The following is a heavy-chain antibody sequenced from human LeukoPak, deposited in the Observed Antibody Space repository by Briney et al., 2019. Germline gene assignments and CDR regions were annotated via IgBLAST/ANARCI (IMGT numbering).Heavy chain of an antibody. Sequence: GGSLRLSCAASGFTFSDSVMHWVRQAPGKGLEYVSGISNNGDSTHYADSVTDRFTISRDNSKNTVYLQMDSLRSEDMAVYYCAREGHSSGHCGAFDIWGQGTMVTVAS. CDR1: GFTFSDSV. J-gene: IGHJ3*02. CDR3: AREGHSSGHCGAFDI. CDR2: ISNNGDST. D-gene: IGHD3-22*01. V-gene: IGHV3-64*02.